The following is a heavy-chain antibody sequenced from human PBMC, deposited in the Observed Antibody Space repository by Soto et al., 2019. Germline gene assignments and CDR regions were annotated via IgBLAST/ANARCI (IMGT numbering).Heavy chain of an antibody. V-gene: IGHV4-34*01. CDR3: ARGRFRITIFGPTFVY. Sequence: PSETLCLSCSVYGGTFSGYYCSWIRQPPGKGLEWIGEINHSGSTNYNPSLKSRVTISVDTSKNQFSLKLSSVTAADTAVYYCARGRFRITIFGPTFVYWGQGTLVTVSS. CDR2: INHSGST. CDR1: GGTFSGYY. J-gene: IGHJ4*02. D-gene: IGHD3-3*01.